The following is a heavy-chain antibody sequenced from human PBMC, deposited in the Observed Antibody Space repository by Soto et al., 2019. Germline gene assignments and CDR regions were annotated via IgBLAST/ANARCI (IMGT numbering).Heavy chain of an antibody. CDR3: ARCPYGSGHYQYYYGMDV. D-gene: IGHD3-10*01. J-gene: IGHJ6*02. CDR1: GGSISSGGFS. Sequence: QLQLQESGSGLVKPSQTLSLTCAVSGGSISSGGFSWTWIRQPPGKGLEWIGYIYHSGNTYYNPSLKSRVTISVDRSKNQFSLKLSSVTAADTAVYYCARCPYGSGHYQYYYGMDVWGQGTTVTVSS. V-gene: IGHV4-30-2*01. CDR2: IYHSGNT.